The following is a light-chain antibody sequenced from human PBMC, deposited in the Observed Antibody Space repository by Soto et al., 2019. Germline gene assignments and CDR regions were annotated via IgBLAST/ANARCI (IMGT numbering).Light chain of an antibody. CDR3: SSYTSVIAVV. CDR2: DVI. CDR1: SNDIGPYNY. V-gene: IGLV2-14*03. J-gene: IGLJ2*01. Sequence: QSVLTQPASVSGSPGQSITISCTGTSNDIGPYNYVSWYQQHPGKAPKLLIYDVINRPSGVSDRFSGSKSGRTASLTISGLQAEDEADYYCSSYTSVIAVVFGGGTKLTDL.